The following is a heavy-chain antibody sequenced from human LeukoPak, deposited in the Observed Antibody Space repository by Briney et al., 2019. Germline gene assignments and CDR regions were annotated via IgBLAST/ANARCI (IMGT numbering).Heavy chain of an antibody. D-gene: IGHD3-9*01. Sequence: GGSLRLSCAASGFTFSNYALSWVRQAPGKGLEWVSSIISSGDSTYYADYVEGRFTISRDNSKNTLYLQMNSLRAEDTAIYYCARDIFYYFDYWGQGTVVTVSS. CDR3: ARDIFYYFDY. J-gene: IGHJ4*02. CDR1: GFTFSNYA. V-gene: IGHV3-23*01. CDR2: IISSGDST.